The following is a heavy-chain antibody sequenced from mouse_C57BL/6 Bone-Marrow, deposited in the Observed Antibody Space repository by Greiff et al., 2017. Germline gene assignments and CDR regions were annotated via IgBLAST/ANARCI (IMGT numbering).Heavy chain of an antibody. Sequence: QVQLQQSGPGLVQPSQSLSITCTVSGFSLTSYGVHWVRQSPGKGLEWLGVIWSGGSTDYNAAFISRLSISKDNSKSQVFFKMNSLQADDTAIYYCARKERLLRENYAMDYWGQGTSVTVSS. D-gene: IGHD2-3*01. CDR2: IWSGGST. V-gene: IGHV2-2*01. J-gene: IGHJ4*01. CDR1: GFSLTSYG. CDR3: ARKERLLRENYAMDY.